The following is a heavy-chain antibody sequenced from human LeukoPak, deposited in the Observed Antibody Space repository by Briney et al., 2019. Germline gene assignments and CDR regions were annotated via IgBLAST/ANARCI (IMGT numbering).Heavy chain of an antibody. D-gene: IGHD6-19*01. CDR1: GFTFGDYA. Sequence: GGSLRLSCTASGFTFGDYAMSWVRQAPGKGLEWVGFIRSKAYGGTTEYAASVKGRFTISRDDSKSIAYLQMNSLKTEDTAVYYCTRDGPEGGSGWYQEFDYWGQGTLVTVSS. CDR3: TRDGPEGGSGWYQEFDY. J-gene: IGHJ4*02. CDR2: IRSKAYGGTT. V-gene: IGHV3-49*04.